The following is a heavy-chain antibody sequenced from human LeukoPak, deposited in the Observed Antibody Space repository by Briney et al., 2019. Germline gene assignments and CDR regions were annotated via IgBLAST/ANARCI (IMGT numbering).Heavy chain of an antibody. CDR2: IYYTGST. J-gene: IGHJ4*02. V-gene: IGHV4-59*01. CDR1: GGSIDSYY. Sequence: SETLSLTCTVSGGSIDSYYWSWIRQPPGKGLEWIGYIYYTGSTEYHPSLKSRVTISLDTSKNQFSLKRTSVTAADTAVYYCARVYQSAEYYFDYWGQGNLVSVSS. CDR3: ARVYQSAEYYFDY. D-gene: IGHD2-2*01.